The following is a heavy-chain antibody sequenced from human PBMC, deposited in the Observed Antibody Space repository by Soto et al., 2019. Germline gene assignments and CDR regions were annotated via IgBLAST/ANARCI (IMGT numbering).Heavy chain of an antibody. J-gene: IGHJ4*02. V-gene: IGHV3-9*01. CDR2: ISWDSGRI. CDR3: IKESKPGGLDY. D-gene: IGHD1-26*01. CDR1: GGPFEYQS. Sequence: SLTLSVVGSGGPFEYQSRHWIPHAPGKGLEWVSGISWDSGRIGYADSVKGRFTTSRDNAKNSLYLQMNSLRAEDTALYFCIKESKPGGLDYWGQRTLVTVSS.